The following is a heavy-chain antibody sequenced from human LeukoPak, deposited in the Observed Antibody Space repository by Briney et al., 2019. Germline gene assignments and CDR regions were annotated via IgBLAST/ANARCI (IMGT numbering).Heavy chain of an antibody. Sequence: TPSETLSLTCAVYGGSFSGYYWSWIRKPPGKGLEWIGEINHSGSTNYNPSHKSRVTISVDTSKNQFSLKLSSVTAADTAVYYCARWAYCSSTSCYGRYYYYYMDVWGKGTTVTVSS. CDR1: GGSFSGYY. V-gene: IGHV4-34*01. CDR3: ARWAYCSSTSCYGRYYYYYMDV. CDR2: INHSGST. J-gene: IGHJ6*03. D-gene: IGHD2-2*01.